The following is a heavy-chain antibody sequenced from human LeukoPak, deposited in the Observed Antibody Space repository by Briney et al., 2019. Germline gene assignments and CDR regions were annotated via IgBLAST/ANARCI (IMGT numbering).Heavy chain of an antibody. CDR2: INPSGGST. CDR1: GYTFTSCY. D-gene: IGHD2-15*01. CDR3: ALDGPGWSGGSCYHYSYCGMDV. Sequence: GASVKVSCKASGYTFTSCYMHWVRQAPGQGLEWMGIINPSGGSTSYAQKFQGRVTMTRDTSTSTVYMELSSLRPEDTDVYYCALDGPGWSGGSCYHYSYCGMDVWGQATTVTVS. J-gene: IGHJ6*02. V-gene: IGHV1-46*01.